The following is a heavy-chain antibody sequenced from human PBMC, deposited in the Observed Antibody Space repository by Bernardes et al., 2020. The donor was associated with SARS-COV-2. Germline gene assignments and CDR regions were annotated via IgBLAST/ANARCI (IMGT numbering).Heavy chain of an antibody. CDR3: VRELSDSGDYYFDS. CDR2: TRKSRYTYTT. J-gene: IGHJ4*02. V-gene: IGHV3-72*01. Sequence: GGSLRLSCAASVFTFSDHHVDWVRQAPGKGLEWVGQTRKSRYTYTTDYAASVKGRFTISRDDSKNSLDLQMNRLKTEDTAVYDCVRELSDSGDYYFDSWGQGTLVTVSS. D-gene: IGHD4-17*01. CDR1: VFTFSDHH.